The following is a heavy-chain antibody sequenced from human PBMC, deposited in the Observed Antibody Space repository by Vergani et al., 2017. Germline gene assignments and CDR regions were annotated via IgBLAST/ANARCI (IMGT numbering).Heavy chain of an antibody. CDR3: ASPVIAAAGTGGDY. CDR2: IWYDGSNK. Sequence: QVQLVESGGGVVQPGRSLRLSCAASGFTFSSYGMHWVRQAPGKGLEWVAVIWYDGSNKYYADSVKGRFTISRDNSKNTLYLQKNSLRAEDTAVYYCASPVIAAAGTGGDYWGQGTLVTVSS. J-gene: IGHJ4*02. V-gene: IGHV3-33*01. D-gene: IGHD6-13*01. CDR1: GFTFSSYG.